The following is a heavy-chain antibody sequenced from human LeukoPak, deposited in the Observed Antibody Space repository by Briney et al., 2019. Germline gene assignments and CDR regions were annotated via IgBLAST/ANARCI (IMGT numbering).Heavy chain of an antibody. CDR1: GYTFTSYY. J-gene: IGHJ4*02. D-gene: IGHD3-22*01. CDR3: ARAPGLPDYYDSSGYLYYFDY. V-gene: IGHV1-46*01. CDR2: INPSGGST. Sequence: GASVKVSCKASGYTFTSYYTHWMRQAPGQGLEWMGIINPSGGSTSYAQKFQGRVTMTRDMSTSTVYMELSSLRSEDTAVYYCARAPGLPDYYDSSGYLYYFDYWGQGTLVTVSS.